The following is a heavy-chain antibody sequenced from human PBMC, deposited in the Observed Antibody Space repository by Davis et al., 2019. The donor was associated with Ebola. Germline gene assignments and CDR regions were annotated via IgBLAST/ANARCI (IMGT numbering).Heavy chain of an antibody. CDR3: ARVEDSGYST. J-gene: IGHJ5*02. Sequence: SETLSLTCAVSGGSISSSTYYWGWIRQPPGKGLEWIGSIYNSGSTYYNPSLKSRVTVSVDTSKNQFSLKLRSVTAADTAVYYCARVEDSGYSTWGQGTLVIVSS. CDR2: IYNSGST. CDR1: GGSISSSTYY. D-gene: IGHD3-22*01. V-gene: IGHV4-39*01.